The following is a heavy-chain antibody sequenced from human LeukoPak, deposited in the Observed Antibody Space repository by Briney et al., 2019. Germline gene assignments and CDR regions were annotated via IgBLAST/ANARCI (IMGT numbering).Heavy chain of an antibody. V-gene: IGHV3-15*01. Sequence: PGGSLRLSCAASGFTFSSYPMNWVRQAPGKGLEWVGRIKSKTTGGTADFAAPVKGRFTISRDDSKNTLYLQMNSLKIEDTAVYFCTTCTGGSCYSDYWGQGTLVTVSS. D-gene: IGHD2-15*01. CDR1: GFTFSSYP. CDR3: TTCTGGSCYSDY. CDR2: IKSKTTGGTA. J-gene: IGHJ4*02.